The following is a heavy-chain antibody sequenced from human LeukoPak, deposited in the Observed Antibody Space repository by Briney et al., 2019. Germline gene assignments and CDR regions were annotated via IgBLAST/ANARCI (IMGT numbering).Heavy chain of an antibody. D-gene: IGHD6-19*01. J-gene: IGHJ4*02. CDR2: MNPNSGNT. Sequence: ASLKVSGKAAGYTVTSCDINWGRQPTGQGLEWMGWMNPNSGNTGYAQKFQGRVTMTRNTSISTAYMELSSLRSEDTAVYYCARVRAVAGRTLGYWGQGTLVTVSS. V-gene: IGHV1-8*01. CDR3: ARVRAVAGRTLGY. CDR1: GYTVTSCD.